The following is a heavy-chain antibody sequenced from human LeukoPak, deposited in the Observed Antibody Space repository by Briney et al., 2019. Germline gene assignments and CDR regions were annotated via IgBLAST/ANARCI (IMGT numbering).Heavy chain of an antibody. CDR2: IYYSGST. CDR3: ARGLTQLGNWFDP. D-gene: IGHD3-9*01. J-gene: IGHJ5*02. V-gene: IGHV4-59*12. CDR1: GGSISSYY. Sequence: PSETLSLTCTVSGGSISSYYWSWIRQPPGKGLEWIGYIYYSGSTNYNPSLKSRVTISVDTSKNQFSLKLSSVTAADTAVYYCARGLTQLGNWFDPWGQGTLVTVSS.